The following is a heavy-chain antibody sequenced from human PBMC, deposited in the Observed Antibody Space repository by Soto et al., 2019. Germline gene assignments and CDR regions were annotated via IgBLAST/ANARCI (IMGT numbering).Heavy chain of an antibody. J-gene: IGHJ6*02. CDR2: IYYSGST. CDR1: GGSISSGGYY. D-gene: IGHD6-13*01. Sequence: SETLSLTCTVSGGSISSGGYYWSWIRQHPGKGPEWIGYIYYSGSTYYNPSLKSRVTISVDTSKNQFSLKLSSVTAADTAVYYCARDFSIAAAADYYYGMDVWGQGTTVTVSS. V-gene: IGHV4-31*03. CDR3: ARDFSIAAAADYYYGMDV.